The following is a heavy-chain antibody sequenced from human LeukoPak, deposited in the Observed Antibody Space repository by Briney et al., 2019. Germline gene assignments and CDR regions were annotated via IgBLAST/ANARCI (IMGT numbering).Heavy chain of an antibody. CDR2: INHSGST. CDR3: ARVRFCSDDCTNTNDY. Sequence: SETLSLTCAVYGGSFSGYYWSWIRQPPGKGLEWIGEINHSGSTNYNPSLKSRVTISVDTSKNQFSLILSSVTAADTAVYYCARVRFCSDDCTNTNDYWGQGTLVTVSS. V-gene: IGHV4-34*01. CDR1: GGSFSGYY. D-gene: IGHD2-21*02. J-gene: IGHJ4*02.